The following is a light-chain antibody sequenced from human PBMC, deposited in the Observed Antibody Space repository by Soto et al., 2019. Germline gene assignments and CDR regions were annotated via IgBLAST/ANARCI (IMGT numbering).Light chain of an antibody. CDR2: AAS. CDR1: QRISSW. Sequence: DIQMTQSPSSVSASIGDTVTITCRASQRISSWLAWFRQRPGKAPELLIYAASTLHSRVPSRFSGSGSGTDFALTISDLQPDDFAIYFCQQASSFPHTFGPGTNLDIK. CDR3: QQASSFPHT. V-gene: IGKV1-12*01. J-gene: IGKJ2*01.